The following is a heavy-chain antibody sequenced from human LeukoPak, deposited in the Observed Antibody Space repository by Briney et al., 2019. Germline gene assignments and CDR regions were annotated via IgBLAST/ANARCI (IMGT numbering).Heavy chain of an antibody. J-gene: IGHJ4*02. CDR3: ARGDEFSSSWYGPYYFDY. CDR1: GYTFTSYG. Sequence: ASVKVSCKASGYTFTSYGISWVRQAPGQGLEWMGWIRAYNGNTNYAQKLQGRVTMTTDTSTSTAYMELRSLRSDDTAVYYCARGDEFSSSWYGPYYFDYWGQGTLVTVSS. CDR2: IRAYNGNT. D-gene: IGHD6-13*01. V-gene: IGHV1-18*01.